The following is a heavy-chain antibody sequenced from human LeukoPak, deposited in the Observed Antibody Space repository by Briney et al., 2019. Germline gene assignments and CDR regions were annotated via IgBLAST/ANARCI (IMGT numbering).Heavy chain of an antibody. CDR3: AKGHYYNILTGYSVRRGLDY. CDR2: IKHDGTEK. CDR1: GFTFSSYS. V-gene: IGHV3-7*01. Sequence: GGSLRLSCAASGFTFSSYSMNWVRQAPGKGLEWVANIKHDGTEKYCVDSVKGRFTISRDNSKNTLYLQMNSLRAEDTAVYYCAKGHYYNILTGYSVRRGLDYWGQGTLVTVSS. J-gene: IGHJ4*02. D-gene: IGHD3-9*01.